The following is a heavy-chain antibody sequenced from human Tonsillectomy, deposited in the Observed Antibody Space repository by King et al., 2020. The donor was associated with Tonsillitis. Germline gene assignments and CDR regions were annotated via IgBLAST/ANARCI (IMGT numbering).Heavy chain of an antibody. V-gene: IGHV3-48*01. J-gene: IGHJ4*02. CDR3: ASASLYYYDSSVYDY. D-gene: IGHD3-22*01. Sequence: VQLVESGGGLVQPGGSLRLSCAASGFTFSSYSMNWVRQAPGKGLEWVSYISSSSSTIYYADSVKGRFTISRDNAKNSLYLQMNSLRAEDTAVYYCASASLYYYDSSVYDYWGQGTLVTVSS. CDR1: GFTFSSYS. CDR2: ISSSSSTI.